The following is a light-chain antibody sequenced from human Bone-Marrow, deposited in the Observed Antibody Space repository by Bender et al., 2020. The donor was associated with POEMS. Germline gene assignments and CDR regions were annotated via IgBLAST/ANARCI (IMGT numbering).Light chain of an antibody. CDR1: DLGDKY. CDR2: QDT. V-gene: IGLV3-1*01. J-gene: IGLJ2*01. Sequence: SYEVTQPPSVSVSPGQTASITCSGEDLGDKYFAWYHQKPGQSPVLVIYQDTKRPSGIPERFSGSNSGNTATLTISGTQAMDEADYYCQAWDTYSVIFGGGTKLTVL. CDR3: QAWDTYSVI.